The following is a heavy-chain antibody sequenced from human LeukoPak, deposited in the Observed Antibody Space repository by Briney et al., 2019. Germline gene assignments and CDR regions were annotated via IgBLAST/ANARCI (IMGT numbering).Heavy chain of an antibody. CDR2: IYHSGST. CDR1: GYSISSGYY. J-gene: IGHJ5*02. V-gene: IGHV4-38-2*02. Sequence: SETLSLTCTVSGYSISSGYYWGWIRQPPGKGLEWIGSIYHSGSTYYNPSLKSRVTISVDTSKNQFSLKLSSVTAADTAVYYCARVIIITIFGVVTNNWFDPWGQGTLVTVSS. CDR3: ARVIIITIFGVVTNNWFDP. D-gene: IGHD3-3*01.